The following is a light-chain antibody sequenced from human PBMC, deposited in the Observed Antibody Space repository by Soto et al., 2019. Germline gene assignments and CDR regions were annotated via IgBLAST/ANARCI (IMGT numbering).Light chain of an antibody. Sequence: ALTQPASVSGSPGQSITISCIATSSDVGAYNYVSWYQQHPGKAPKVLIYEVRNRPSGVSNRFSGSKTGNTASLTISGLHTEDEADYYCCSYTTRGTLVFGGGTKLTVL. CDR2: EVR. CDR1: SSDVGAYNY. V-gene: IGLV2-14*01. J-gene: IGLJ2*01. CDR3: CSYTTRGTLV.